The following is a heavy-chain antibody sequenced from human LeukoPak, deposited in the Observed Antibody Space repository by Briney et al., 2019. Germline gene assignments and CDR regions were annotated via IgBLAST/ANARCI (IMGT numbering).Heavy chain of an antibody. CDR2: INPNSGGT. Sequence: ASVKVSCKASGYTFTSYDTNWVRQAPGQGLEWMGWINPNSGGTNYAQKFQGRVTMTRDTSISTAYMELSRLRSDDTAVYYCARDLGWIFGVVIAHFDYWGQGTLVTVSS. J-gene: IGHJ4*02. CDR3: ARDLGWIFGVVIAHFDY. CDR1: GYTFTSYD. D-gene: IGHD3-3*01. V-gene: IGHV1-2*02.